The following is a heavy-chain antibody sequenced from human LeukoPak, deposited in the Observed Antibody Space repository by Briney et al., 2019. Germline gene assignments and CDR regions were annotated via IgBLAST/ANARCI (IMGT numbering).Heavy chain of an antibody. CDR2: IYYSGST. V-gene: IGHV4-39*01. Sequence: SETLSLTCTVSGGSISSSSYYWGWIRQPPGKGLEWIGSIYYSGSTYSNPSLKSRVTISVDTSKNQFSLKLSAVTAADTAVYYCARRLVGATTIRDYWGQGTLVTVSS. D-gene: IGHD1-26*01. CDR1: GGSISSSSYY. J-gene: IGHJ4*02. CDR3: ARRLVGATTIRDY.